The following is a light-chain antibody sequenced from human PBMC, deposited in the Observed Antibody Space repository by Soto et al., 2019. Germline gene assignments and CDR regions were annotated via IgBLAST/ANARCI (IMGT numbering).Light chain of an antibody. CDR3: CSYAGTYSDV. CDR1: SRDVGAFNY. CDR2: DVS. V-gene: IGLV2-11*01. J-gene: IGLJ1*01. Sequence: QSVLTQPRSVSGSPGQSVTVSCTGTSRDVGAFNYVSWYQQHPGQAPKFIIFDVSKRPSGVPDRFSGSKSGNSASLTISGLQAEDEADYYCCSYAGTYSDVCGSGTKVTVL.